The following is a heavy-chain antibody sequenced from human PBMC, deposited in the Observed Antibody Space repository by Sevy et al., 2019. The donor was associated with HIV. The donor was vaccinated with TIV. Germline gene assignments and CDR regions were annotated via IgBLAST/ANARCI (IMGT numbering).Heavy chain of an antibody. V-gene: IGHV3-15*01. CDR1: GFTFSNAW. J-gene: IGHJ4*02. Sequence: GGSLRLSCAASGFTFSNAWMCWVRQAPGMGLEWVGRIKGKIYDGTIDYAAPVKGRFSISRDDSKNTLYLQMNSLKTEATAVYYCTTASWSQEDYYNYWGQRTLVTVSS. CDR2: IKGKIYDGTI. CDR3: TTASWSQEDYYNY. D-gene: IGHD6-13*01.